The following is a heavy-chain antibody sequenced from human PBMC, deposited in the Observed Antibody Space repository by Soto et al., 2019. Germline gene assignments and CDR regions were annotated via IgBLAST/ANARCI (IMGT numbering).Heavy chain of an antibody. CDR1: RVAFSKFI. V-gene: IGHV1-69*01. CDR2: IIPVFGTA. Sequence: QAQLEQSGGEVKKPGSSVKVSCKASRVAFSKFIVTWVRQAPGVGLEWVGGIIPVFGTANYAQKFQGRVTITADESTSTSYMEVNNLGSEDTAVYYCAKVRYSSPMGYYYGMDVWGQGTTVTVSS. D-gene: IGHD2-2*01. J-gene: IGHJ6*02. CDR3: AKVRYSSPMGYYYGMDV.